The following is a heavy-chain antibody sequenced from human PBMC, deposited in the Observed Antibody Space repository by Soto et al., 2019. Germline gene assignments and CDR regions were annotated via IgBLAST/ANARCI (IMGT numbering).Heavy chain of an antibody. V-gene: IGHV1-18*01. CDR1: GYTFTSYG. CDR3: ARATLEYYYDSSGFDP. D-gene: IGHD3-22*01. CDR2: ISAYNGNT. Sequence: ASVKVSCKASGYTFTSYGISWVRQAPGQGLEWMGWISAYNGNTNYAQKLQGRVTMTTDTSTSTAYMELRSLRSDDTAVYYCARATLEYYYDSSGFDPWGQGTLVTVSS. J-gene: IGHJ5*02.